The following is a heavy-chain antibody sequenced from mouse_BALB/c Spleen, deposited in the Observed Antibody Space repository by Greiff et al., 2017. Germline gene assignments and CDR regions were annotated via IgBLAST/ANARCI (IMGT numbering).Heavy chain of an antibody. V-gene: IGHV1S56*01. CDR3: ANWDVDY. D-gene: IGHD4-1*01. CDR1: GYTFTSYY. CDR2: IYPGDGST. J-gene: IGHJ4*01. Sequence: QVQLQQSGPELVKPGASVKMSCKASGYTFTSYYIHWVKQRPGQGLEWIGWIYPGDGSTKYNEKFKGKTTLTADKSSSTAYMLLSSLTSEDSAIYFCANWDVDYWGQGTSVTVSS.